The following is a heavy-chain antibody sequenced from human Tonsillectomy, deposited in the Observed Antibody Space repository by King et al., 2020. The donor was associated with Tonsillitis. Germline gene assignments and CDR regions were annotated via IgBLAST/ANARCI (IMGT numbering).Heavy chain of an antibody. J-gene: IGHJ4*02. CDR3: AKPTEFGL. Sequence: VQLVESGGGVAQPGRSLRLSCAASGFPFSSYGMHWVRQAPGKGLEWVAVISYDANNKFYADSVKGRFTISRDNSKNTLYLQMNSLRAEDTAVYYCAKPTEFGLWGQGTLVTVSS. D-gene: IGHD3-10*01. V-gene: IGHV3-30*18. CDR2: ISYDANNK. CDR1: GFPFSSYG.